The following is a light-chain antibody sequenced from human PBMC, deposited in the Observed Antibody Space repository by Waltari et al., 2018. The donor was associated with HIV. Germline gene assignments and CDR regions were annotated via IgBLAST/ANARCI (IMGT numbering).Light chain of an antibody. CDR1: QSVNSD. Sequence: EIVMTQSPATLSVSPGERAILSCRASQSVNSDLAWYQQRPGQAPRLLIYGASTRATGIPARFSGSGSGKEFTLTINSLQSEDFAVYYCQQYNNWPPWTFGQGTKVEIK. J-gene: IGKJ1*01. CDR2: GAS. CDR3: QQYNNWPPWT. V-gene: IGKV3-15*01.